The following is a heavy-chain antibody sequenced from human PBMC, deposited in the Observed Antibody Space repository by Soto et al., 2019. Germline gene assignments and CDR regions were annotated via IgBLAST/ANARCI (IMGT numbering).Heavy chain of an antibody. J-gene: IGHJ5*02. CDR1: GFTFSSYS. Sequence: PGGSLRLSCAASGFTFSSYSMNWVRQAPGKGLEWVSYVSSSSSTIYYADSVKGRFTISRDNAKNSLYLQMNSLKASDTAMYYCARHGSGYWFDPWGQGTLVTVSS. CDR2: VSSSSSTI. V-gene: IGHV3-48*01. CDR3: ARHGSGYWFDP.